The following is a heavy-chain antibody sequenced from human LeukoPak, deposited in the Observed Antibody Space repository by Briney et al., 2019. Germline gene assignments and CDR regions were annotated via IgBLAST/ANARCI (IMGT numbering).Heavy chain of an antibody. CDR1: GGSISSYY. Sequence: SETLSLTCTVSGGSISSYYWSWIRQPPGKGLEWIGYIYYSGSTNYNPSLESRVTISVDTSKNQFSLKLSSVTAADTAVYYCARVRIQYRGYYLAYFDYWGQGTLVTVSS. CDR2: IYYSGST. CDR3: ARVRIQYRGYYLAYFDY. J-gene: IGHJ4*02. V-gene: IGHV4-59*01. D-gene: IGHD3-22*01.